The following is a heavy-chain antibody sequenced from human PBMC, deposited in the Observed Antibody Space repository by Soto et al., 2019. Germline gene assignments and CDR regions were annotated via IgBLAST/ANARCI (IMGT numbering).Heavy chain of an antibody. CDR1: GFTFSSYG. V-gene: IGHV3-30*18. CDR2: ISYDGGNK. D-gene: IGHD3-22*01. CDR3: AKDGFIRLGVYYYDSSGYYAPLGY. Sequence: QVQLVESGGGVVQPGRSLRLSCAASGFTFSSYGMHWVRQAPGKGLEWVAVISYDGGNKYYADSVKGRFTISRDNSKNTLYLQMNSLRAEDTAVYYCAKDGFIRLGVYYYDSSGYYAPLGYWGQGTLVTVSS. J-gene: IGHJ4*02.